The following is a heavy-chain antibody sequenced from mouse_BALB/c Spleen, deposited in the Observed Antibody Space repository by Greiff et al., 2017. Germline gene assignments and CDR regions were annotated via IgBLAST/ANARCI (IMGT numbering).Heavy chain of an antibody. J-gene: IGHJ4*01. CDR2: IDPANGNT. CDR1: GFNIKDTY. CDR3: ARETDYYAMDY. V-gene: IGHV14-3*02. Sequence: EVKLQESGAELVKPGASVKLSCTASGFNIKDTYMHWVKQRPEQGLEWIGRIDPANGNTKYDPKFQGKATITADTSSNTAYLQLSSLTSEDTAVYYCARETDYYAMDYWGQGTSVTVSS.